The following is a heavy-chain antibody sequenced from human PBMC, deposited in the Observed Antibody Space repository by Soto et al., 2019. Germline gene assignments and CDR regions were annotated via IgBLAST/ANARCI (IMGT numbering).Heavy chain of an antibody. CDR1: GYSFAGDW. V-gene: IGHV5-10-1*01. CDR2: IDPSDSQT. Sequence: GESLKISCKGSGYSFAGDWITWVRQMPGKGLEWMGRIDPSDSQTYYSPSFRGHVTISAAKSITTVFLQWSSLRASDTAMYYCARQLYDSDCGPNYQYHFDSWGQGTLVTVSS. D-gene: IGHD2-21*01. CDR3: ARQLYDSDCGPNYQYHFDS. J-gene: IGHJ4*01.